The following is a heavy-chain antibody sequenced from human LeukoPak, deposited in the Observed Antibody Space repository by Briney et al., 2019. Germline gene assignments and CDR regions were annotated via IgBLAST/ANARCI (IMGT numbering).Heavy chain of an antibody. CDR3: AREGDGDYYMDV. D-gene: IGHD2-21*02. J-gene: IGHJ6*03. CDR1: GFTFSSYE. V-gene: IGHV3-48*03. CDR2: ISTSGSTI. Sequence: GGSLRLSCAASGFTFSSYEMNWVRQAPGKGLEWVSYISTSGSTIYYADSVKGRFTISRDNAKNSLYLQMNSLRAEDTAVYYCAREGDGDYYMDVWGKGTTVTISS.